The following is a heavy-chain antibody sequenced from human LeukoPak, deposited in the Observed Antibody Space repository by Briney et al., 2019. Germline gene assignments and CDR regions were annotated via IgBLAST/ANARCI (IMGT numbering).Heavy chain of an antibody. CDR2: ISWNSGSI. Sequence: SLRLSCAASGFTFDDYAMHWVRQAPGKGLEWVSGISWNSGSIGYADSVKGRFTISRDNAKNSLYLQMNSLRAEDTALYYCAKYVHGSSRYWYFDYWGQGTLVTVSS. CDR1: GFTFDDYA. V-gene: IGHV3-9*01. J-gene: IGHJ4*02. CDR3: AKYVHGSSRYWYFDY. D-gene: IGHD6-13*01.